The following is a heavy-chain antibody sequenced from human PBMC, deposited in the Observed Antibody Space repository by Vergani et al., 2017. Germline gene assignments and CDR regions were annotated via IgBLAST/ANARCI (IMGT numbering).Heavy chain of an antibody. CDR1: GFTFSSYA. J-gene: IGHJ4*02. D-gene: IGHD6-19*01. CDR2: ISGSGGST. CDR3: AGQWLVGHPPPVAPGKLGWMLDY. V-gene: IGHV3-23*01. Sequence: EVQLLESGGGLVQPGGSLRLSCAASGFTFSSYAMSWVRQAPGKGLEWVSAISGSGGSTYYADSGKGRFTISRDNSKNTLYLQMNSLRAEDTAVYYCAGQWLVGHPPPVAPGKLGWMLDYWGQGTLVTVSS.